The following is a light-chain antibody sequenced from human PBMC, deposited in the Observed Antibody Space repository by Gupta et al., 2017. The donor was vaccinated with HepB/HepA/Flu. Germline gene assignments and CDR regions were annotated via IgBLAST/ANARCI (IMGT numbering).Light chain of an antibody. Sequence: QSALTQPRSVSESPGQSVTISCTGTSSDVGAYNSVSWYQQHPGKAPKLMIYDVTKRPSGVPDRFAGSKSGNTASLTISGLQADDEGAYYCCSFTGSNTLDVVFGGGTKLTVL. CDR1: SSDVGAYNS. CDR3: CSFTGSNTLDVV. J-gene: IGLJ2*01. CDR2: DVT. V-gene: IGLV2-11*01.